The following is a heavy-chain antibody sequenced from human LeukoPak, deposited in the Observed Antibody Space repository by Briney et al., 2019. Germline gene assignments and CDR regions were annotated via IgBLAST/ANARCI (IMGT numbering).Heavy chain of an antibody. CDR3: ARGGYNFGY. Sequence: GGSLRLSCAASGFTFSSSTMNWVRRAPGKGLEWVANIKHDGSEKNYVDSVKGRFTISRDNAKNSLYLQMNSLRAEDTAVYYCARGGYNFGYWGQGTLVTVSS. CDR2: IKHDGSEK. J-gene: IGHJ4*02. V-gene: IGHV3-7*05. D-gene: IGHD5-18*01. CDR1: GFTFSSST.